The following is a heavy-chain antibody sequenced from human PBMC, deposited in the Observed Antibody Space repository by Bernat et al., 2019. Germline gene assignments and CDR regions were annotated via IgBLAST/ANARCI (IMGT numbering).Heavy chain of an antibody. CDR1: GFTFSSYG. V-gene: IGHV3-30*18. CDR3: AKDVSSSWTPEDY. Sequence: QVQLVESGGGVVQPGRSLRLSCAASGFTFSSYGMRWVRQAPGKGLEWVAVISYDGSNKYYADSVKGRFTISRDNSKNTLYLQMNSLRAEDTAVYYCAKDVSSSWTPEDYWGQGTLVTVSS. J-gene: IGHJ4*02. D-gene: IGHD6-13*01. CDR2: ISYDGSNK.